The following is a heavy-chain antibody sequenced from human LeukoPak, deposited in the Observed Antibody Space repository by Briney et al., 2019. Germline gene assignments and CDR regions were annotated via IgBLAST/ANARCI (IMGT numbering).Heavy chain of an antibody. CDR2: IYSGGNT. D-gene: IGHD4-23*01. Sequence: PGGSLRLSCAASGFTVSSNDMNWVRQAPGKGLEWVSVIYSGGNTYYADSVKGRFTISRDNSKNTLYLQMNSLRADDTAVYYCARTDYGGNSPMDYWGQGTLVTVSS. CDR1: GFTVSSND. CDR3: ARTDYGGNSPMDY. J-gene: IGHJ4*02. V-gene: IGHV3-66*01.